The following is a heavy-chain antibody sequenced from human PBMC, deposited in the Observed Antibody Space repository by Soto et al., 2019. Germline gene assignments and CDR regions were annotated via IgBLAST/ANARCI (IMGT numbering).Heavy chain of an antibody. CDR1: GVSISSGY. Sequence: SETLSLTCIVSGVSISSGYCTWIRQSPGKGLEWIGYISHSGITNYSPSLQSRVTISVETSKNQFSLKLSSVTAADTAVYYCARHNRAYYDFWSGYYYGWFDPWGQGTLVTVSS. CDR3: ARHNRAYYDFWSGYYYGWFDP. D-gene: IGHD3-3*01. CDR2: ISHSGIT. V-gene: IGHV4-59*08. J-gene: IGHJ5*02.